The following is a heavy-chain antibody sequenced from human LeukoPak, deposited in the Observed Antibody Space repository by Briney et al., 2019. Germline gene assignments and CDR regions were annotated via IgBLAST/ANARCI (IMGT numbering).Heavy chain of an antibody. Sequence: GGSLRLSCAASGFTFSSYAMSWVRQAPGKGLEWVSAISGSGGSTYYADSVKGRFTISRDNSKNTLYLQMNSLRAEDTAVYYCANPGGIAAAAFDAFDIWGQGTMVTVSS. CDR1: GFTFSSYA. D-gene: IGHD6-13*01. V-gene: IGHV3-23*01. J-gene: IGHJ3*02. CDR3: ANPGGIAAAAFDAFDI. CDR2: ISGSGGST.